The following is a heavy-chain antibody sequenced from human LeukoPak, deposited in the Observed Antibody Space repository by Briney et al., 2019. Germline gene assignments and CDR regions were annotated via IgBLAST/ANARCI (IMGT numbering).Heavy chain of an antibody. CDR3: ARGGHYDYVWGSYILPDY. V-gene: IGHV1-18*01. Sequence: ASVKVSCKASGYTFTSYGISWVRQAPGQGLEWMGWISAYNGNTNYAQKLQGRVTMTTDTSTSTAYMELRSLRSDDTAVYYCARGGHYDYVWGSYILPDYRGQGTLVTVSS. CDR1: GYTFTSYG. D-gene: IGHD3-16*01. CDR2: ISAYNGNT. J-gene: IGHJ4*02.